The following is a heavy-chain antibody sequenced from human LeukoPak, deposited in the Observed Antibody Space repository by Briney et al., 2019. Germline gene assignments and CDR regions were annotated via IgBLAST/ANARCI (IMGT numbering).Heavy chain of an antibody. Sequence: PSETLSLTCTVSGGSISNYYWSWIRQPAGKGLEWIGRIYTSGNTNYNPSLKGRVTMSIDTSKNQFSLKLNSVTAADTAVYYCAREGLSRGPDDLWGRGTLVTVSS. CDR3: AREGLSRGPDDL. D-gene: IGHD3-22*01. CDR2: IYTSGNT. V-gene: IGHV4-4*07. CDR1: GGSISNYY. J-gene: IGHJ2*01.